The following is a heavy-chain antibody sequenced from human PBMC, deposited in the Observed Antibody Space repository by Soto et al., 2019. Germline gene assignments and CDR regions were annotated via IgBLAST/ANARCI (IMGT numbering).Heavy chain of an antibody. Sequence: SQTLSLTCTVSGASISSCCTYCGWVRQPAGKGLEWRGGVYSSGSTYYNPSLKGRVIISVGPSKNQFSLRLSSVTAADTAVYYCARHYPLVVSPTLAPWQLVSSAFDYWGQGAMVTVSS. D-gene: IGHD6-6*01. CDR2: VYSSGST. V-gene: IGHV4-39*01. CDR1: GASISSCCTY. J-gene: IGHJ4*02. CDR3: ARHYPLVVSPTLAPWQLVSSAFDY.